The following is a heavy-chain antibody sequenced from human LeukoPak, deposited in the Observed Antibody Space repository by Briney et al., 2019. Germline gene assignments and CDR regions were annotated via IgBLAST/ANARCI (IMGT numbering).Heavy chain of an antibody. CDR1: GFTFSSYW. CDR2: INHNGNVN. V-gene: IGHV3-7*03. J-gene: IGHJ6*02. Sequence: GGSLRLSCAGSGFTFSSYWMNWARQAPGKGLEWVASINHNGNVNYYVDSVKGRFTISRDNAKNSLYLQMSNLRAEDTAVYFCARGGGLDVWGQGATVTVSS. D-gene: IGHD3-16*01. CDR3: ARGGGLDV.